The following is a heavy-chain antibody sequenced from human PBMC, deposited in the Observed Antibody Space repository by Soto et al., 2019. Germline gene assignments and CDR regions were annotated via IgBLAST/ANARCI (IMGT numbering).Heavy chain of an antibody. CDR1: GFTFSSYA. Sequence: PGVSLRLSCAASGFTFSSYAMSWVRQAPGKGLEWVSAISGSGGSTYYADSVKGRFTISRDNSKNTLYLQMNSLRAEDTAVYYCAKQTYYDFWSGYYPSATVDYWGQGTLVTVSS. D-gene: IGHD3-3*01. V-gene: IGHV3-23*01. CDR2: ISGSGGST. CDR3: AKQTYYDFWSGYYPSATVDY. J-gene: IGHJ4*02.